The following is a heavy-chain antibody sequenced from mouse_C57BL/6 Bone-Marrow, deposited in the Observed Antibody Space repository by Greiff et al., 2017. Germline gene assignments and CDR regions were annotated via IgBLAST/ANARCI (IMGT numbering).Heavy chain of an antibody. CDR1: GYSFTDYN. J-gene: IGHJ4*01. CDR2: INPNYGTT. V-gene: IGHV1-39*01. CDR3: ARGFYYAMDN. Sequence: LQESGPELVKPGASGKISCKASGYSFTDYNMNWVKQSNGKSLEWIGVINPNYGTTSYNQKFKGKATLTVDQSSSTAYMQLNRLTSEESAVHYCARGFYYAMDNWGQETTVTVSS.